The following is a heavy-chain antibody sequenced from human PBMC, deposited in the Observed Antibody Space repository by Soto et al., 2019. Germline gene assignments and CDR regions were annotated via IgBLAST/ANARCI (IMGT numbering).Heavy chain of an antibody. Sequence: GGSLRLSCAASGFTFSSYSMNWVRQAPGKGLEWVSSISSSSYIYYADSVKGRFTISRDNAKNSLYLQMNSLRAEDTAVYYCARGGYDFWSGYYRNWFDPWGQGTLVTVSS. V-gene: IGHV3-21*01. CDR2: ISSSSYI. D-gene: IGHD3-3*01. CDR3: ARGGYDFWSGYYRNWFDP. J-gene: IGHJ5*02. CDR1: GFTFSSYS.